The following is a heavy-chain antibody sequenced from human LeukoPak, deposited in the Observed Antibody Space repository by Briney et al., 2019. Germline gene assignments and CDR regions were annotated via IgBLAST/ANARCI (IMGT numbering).Heavy chain of an antibody. J-gene: IGHJ4*02. D-gene: IGHD5-18*01. Sequence: ASVKVSCKASGYTFTXYYIHWVRQAPGQGLEWMGWINSNNGATVYAQKFEGRVTMTRDTSISTAKMELSSLRSDETAVYYCARGVYNYGLDYWGQGTLVTVSS. CDR1: GYTFTXYY. CDR2: INSNNGAT. V-gene: IGHV1-2*02. CDR3: ARGVYNYGLDY.